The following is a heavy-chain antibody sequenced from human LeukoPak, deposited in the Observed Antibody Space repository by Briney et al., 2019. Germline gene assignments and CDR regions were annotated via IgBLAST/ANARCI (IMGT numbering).Heavy chain of an antibody. Sequence: ASVKVSCKASGYTFTSYGISWVRQAPGQGLEWMGWIGAYNGNTNYAQKLQGRVTMTTDTSTSTAYMELRSLRSDDTAVYYCARGSKIYCSGGSCYADYWGQGTLVTVSS. J-gene: IGHJ4*02. CDR3: ARGSKIYCSGGSCYADY. CDR2: IGAYNGNT. CDR1: GYTFTSYG. D-gene: IGHD2-15*01. V-gene: IGHV1-18*01.